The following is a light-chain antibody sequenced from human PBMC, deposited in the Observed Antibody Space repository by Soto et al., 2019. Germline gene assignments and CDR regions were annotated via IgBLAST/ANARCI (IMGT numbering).Light chain of an antibody. CDR1: QSVSKN. CDR3: QQYNNWPLYT. J-gene: IGKJ2*01. V-gene: IGKV3-15*01. CDR2: GAS. Sequence: EIVMTQSPATLSVSPGERATLSCRASQSVSKNLAWYQQKPGQAPRLLIYGASTRAIGIPARYIASGSGTEFTLTISSLQSEDFAVYYCQQYNNWPLYTFGQGTKLEIK.